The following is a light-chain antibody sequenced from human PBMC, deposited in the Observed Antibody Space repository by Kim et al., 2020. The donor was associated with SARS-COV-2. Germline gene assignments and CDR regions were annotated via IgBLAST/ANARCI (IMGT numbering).Light chain of an antibody. CDR1: QSVSSSY. CDR3: QQYGSSLYT. CDR2: GAS. J-gene: IGKJ2*01. V-gene: IGKV3-20*01. Sequence: EIVLTQSPGTLSLSPGERATLSCRASQSVSSSYLAWYQQKPGQAPRRLIYGASSRATCIPDRFSGSGSGTDFTLPISRLEPEDFAVYYCQQYGSSLYTFGQGTKLEI.